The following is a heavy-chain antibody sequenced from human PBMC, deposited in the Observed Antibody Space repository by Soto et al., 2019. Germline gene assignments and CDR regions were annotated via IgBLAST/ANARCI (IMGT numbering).Heavy chain of an antibody. CDR2: IIPIFGTI. J-gene: IGHJ6*02. CDR1: GGTFRTYS. V-gene: IGHV1-69*12. Sequence: QVQLLQSGAEVKKPGSSVRVSCEASGGTFRTYSISWVRQAPGQGLEWMGEIIPIFGTINYAQKFQGRLTITADESAATVYMDLRSLRSDDTALYYCAKGAVAGTPTSYYCYGMDVWGQGTTVTVSS. D-gene: IGHD6-19*01. CDR3: AKGAVAGTPTSYYCYGMDV.